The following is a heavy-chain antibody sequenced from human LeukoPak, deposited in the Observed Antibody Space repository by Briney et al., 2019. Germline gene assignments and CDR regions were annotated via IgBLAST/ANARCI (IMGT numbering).Heavy chain of an antibody. CDR3: ARVWDSSGPNWFDP. Sequence: PSETLSLTCTVSGGSISSYYWSWIRQPPGKGLEWIGYIYHSGSTYYNPSLKSRVTISVDRSKNQFSLKLSSVTAADTAVYYCARVWDSSGPNWFDPWGQGTLVTVSS. D-gene: IGHD6-19*01. V-gene: IGHV4-59*12. J-gene: IGHJ5*02. CDR2: IYHSGST. CDR1: GGSISSYY.